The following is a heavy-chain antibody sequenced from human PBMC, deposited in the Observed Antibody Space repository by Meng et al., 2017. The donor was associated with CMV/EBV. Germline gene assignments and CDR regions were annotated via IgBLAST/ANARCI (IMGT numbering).Heavy chain of an antibody. CDR1: GGSFSGYY. V-gene: IGHV4-34*01. J-gene: IGHJ5*02. CDR3: ARPQETLKYSSSSVWFDP. CDR2: INHSGST. Sequence: GSLRLSCAVYGGSFSGYYWSWIRQPPGKGLEWIGEINHSGSTNYNPSPKSRVTISVDTSKNQFSLKLSSVTAADTAVYYCARPQETLKYSSSSVWFDPWGQGTLVTVSS. D-gene: IGHD6-6*01.